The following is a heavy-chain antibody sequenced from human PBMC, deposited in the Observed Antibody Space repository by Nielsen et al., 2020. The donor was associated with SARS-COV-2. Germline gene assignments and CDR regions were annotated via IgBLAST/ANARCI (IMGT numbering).Heavy chain of an antibody. CDR1: GYTFTGSY. V-gene: IGHV1-2*06. CDR2: INPNSGAT. J-gene: IGHJ6*02. Sequence: ASVKVSCKASGYTFTGSYVHWVRQAPGQGLEWMGRINPNSGATIYAQKFQGRVTMTRDTSISTAYLEVTRLRSDDTAVYYCARSRGYSGYAHYYGMDVWGQGTTVTVSS. CDR3: ARSRGYSGYAHYYGMDV. D-gene: IGHD5-12*01.